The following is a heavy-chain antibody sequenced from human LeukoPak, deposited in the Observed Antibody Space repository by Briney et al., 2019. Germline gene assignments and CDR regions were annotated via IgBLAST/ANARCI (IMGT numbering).Heavy chain of an antibody. CDR2: ISTDASRS. CDR3: VSSRASGY. D-gene: IGHD2-2*01. Sequence: GGSLRLSSEAPALTFTKYCMYCDRQAPAKGLVWVSRISTDASRSSYADSVKGRFTNSRDNAKNTLYLQINSLRPEATAVSYCVSSRASGYCGQGTLVTVSS. CDR1: ALTFTKYC. V-gene: IGHV3-74*01. J-gene: IGHJ4*02.